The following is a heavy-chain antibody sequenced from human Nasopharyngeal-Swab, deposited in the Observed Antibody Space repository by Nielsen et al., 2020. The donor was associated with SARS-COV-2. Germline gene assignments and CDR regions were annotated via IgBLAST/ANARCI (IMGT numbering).Heavy chain of an antibody. CDR1: GFTFSSYG. Sequence: GASLQISCAASGFTFSSYGMHWVRQAPGKGLEWVAVISYDGSNKYYADSVKGRFTISRDNSKNTLYLQMNSLRAEDTAVYYCAKARYSGSYPPPFFDYWGQGTLVTVSS. CDR2: ISYDGSNK. D-gene: IGHD1-26*01. CDR3: AKARYSGSYPPPFFDY. V-gene: IGHV3-30*18. J-gene: IGHJ4*02.